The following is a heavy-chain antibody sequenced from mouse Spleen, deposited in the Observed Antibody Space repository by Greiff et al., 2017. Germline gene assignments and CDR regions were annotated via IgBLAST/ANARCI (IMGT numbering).Heavy chain of an antibody. Sequence: EVQLQESGGGLVKLGGSLKLSCAASGFTFSSYAMSWVRQTPEKRLEWVATISSGGGNTYYPDSVKGRFTISRDNAKNTLYLQMSSLKSEDTAMYYCARPTGYYFDYWGQGTTLTVSS. D-gene: IGHD4-1*01. J-gene: IGHJ2*01. CDR3: ARPTGYYFDY. CDR1: GFTFSSYA. CDR2: ISSGGGNT. V-gene: IGHV5-9-3*01.